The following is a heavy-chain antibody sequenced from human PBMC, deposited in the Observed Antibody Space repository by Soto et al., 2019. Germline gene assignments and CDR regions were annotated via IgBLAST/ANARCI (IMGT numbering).Heavy chain of an antibody. CDR3: AREWELPLYYYGMDV. D-gene: IGHD1-26*01. CDR1: GYTFTGYY. Sequence: ASVKVSCKASGYTFTGYYMHWVRQAPGQGLEWMGWINPNSGGTNYAQKFQGRVTMTRDTSISTAYMELSRLRSDDTAVYYCAREWELPLYYYGMDVWGQGTTVTVSS. J-gene: IGHJ6*02. CDR2: INPNSGGT. V-gene: IGHV1-2*02.